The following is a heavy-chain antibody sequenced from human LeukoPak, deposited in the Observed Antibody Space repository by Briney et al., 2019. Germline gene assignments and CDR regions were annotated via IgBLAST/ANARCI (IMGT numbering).Heavy chain of an antibody. D-gene: IGHD6-13*01. V-gene: IGHV1-46*01. CDR1: GYIFTNHY. Sequence: GASVKVSCKASGYIFTNHYMHWVRQAPGQGLEWMGLINPSGGSTNYAQNFQGRVTMTRDMSTSTVYMELSSLRSEDTAMYYCAGGRYSSSVWGQGTLVTVSS. J-gene: IGHJ4*02. CDR2: INPSGGST. CDR3: AGGRYSSSV.